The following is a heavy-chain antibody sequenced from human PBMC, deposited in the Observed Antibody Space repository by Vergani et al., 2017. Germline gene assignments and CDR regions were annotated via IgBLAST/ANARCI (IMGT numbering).Heavy chain of an antibody. CDR1: GFDFSSYI. CDR3: AREYSSTSCRACYF. J-gene: IGHJ3*01. CDR2: VSTGTKSQ. V-gene: IGHV3-48*01. Sequence: DVHLAESGGGWVQPGGSLRLSCVVSGFDFSSYIMNWVRQAPGKGLEWVSSVSTGTKSQLYAESVKGRFTISRDSAKNSLYLQMDSLRAEDTAVYYCAREYSSTSCRACYFCREGTKVTVSS. D-gene: IGHD2-2*01.